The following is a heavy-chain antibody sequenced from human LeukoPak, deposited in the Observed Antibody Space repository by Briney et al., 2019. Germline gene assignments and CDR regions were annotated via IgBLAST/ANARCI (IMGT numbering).Heavy chain of an antibody. CDR3: ARAPGNDYYPYYYMDV. Sequence: SETLSLTCTVSGGSISSGSYYWSWIRQPAGKGLEWIGRIYTSGSTNYNPSLKSRVTISVDTSTNQFSLKVSSVTAADTAVYYCARAPGNDYYPYYYMDVWGKGTTVTVSS. D-gene: IGHD4/OR15-4a*01. J-gene: IGHJ6*03. CDR2: IYTSGST. V-gene: IGHV4-61*02. CDR1: GGSISSGSYY.